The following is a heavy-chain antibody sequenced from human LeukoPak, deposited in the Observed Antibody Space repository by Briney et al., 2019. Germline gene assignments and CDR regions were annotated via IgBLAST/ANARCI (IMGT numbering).Heavy chain of an antibody. D-gene: IGHD3-10*02. J-gene: IGHJ6*04. Sequence: SVKVSCKASGGTFSSYAISWVRQAPGQGLEWMGGIIPIFGTANYAQKFQGRVTITADKSTSTAYMELSSLRSEDTAVYYCARGLFGESLAYYYGMDVWGKGTTVTVSS. V-gene: IGHV1-69*06. CDR2: IIPIFGTA. CDR3: ARGLFGESLAYYYGMDV. CDR1: GGTFSSYA.